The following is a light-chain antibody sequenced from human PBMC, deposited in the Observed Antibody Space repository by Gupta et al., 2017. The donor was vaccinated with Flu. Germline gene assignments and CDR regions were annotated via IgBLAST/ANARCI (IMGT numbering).Light chain of an antibody. J-gene: IGLJ1*01. CDR2: DVS. CDR3: SSYTSISTFYV. CDR1: SSDVGRSDS. Sequence: QSALTQPASVSGSPGQSITISCTGTSSDVGRSDSVSWYQQDPGKAPKLLIYDVSSRPSGVSSRFSGSKSGNTASLTISGLQAEDETDYYCSSYTSISTFYVFGTGTKVTVL. V-gene: IGLV2-14*01.